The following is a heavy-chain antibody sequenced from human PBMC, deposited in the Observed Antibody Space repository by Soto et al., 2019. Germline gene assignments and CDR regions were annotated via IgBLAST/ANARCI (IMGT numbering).Heavy chain of an antibody. CDR1: GGTFSSYA. J-gene: IGHJ6*02. D-gene: IGHD2-15*01. CDR2: IIPIFGTA. V-gene: IGHV1-69*01. Sequence: QVQLVQSGAEVKKPGSSVKVSCKASGGTFSSYAISWVRQAPGQGLEWMGGIIPIFGTANYAQKFQGRVTITADESTSTAYMELSRLRSEDTAVYYCARDRVEDIVVVVAAPFMDVLGQGTTVTGSS. CDR3: ARDRVEDIVVVVAAPFMDV.